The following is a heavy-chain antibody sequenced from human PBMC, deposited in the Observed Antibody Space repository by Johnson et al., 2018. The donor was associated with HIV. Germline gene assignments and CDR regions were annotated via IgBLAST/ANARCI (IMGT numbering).Heavy chain of an antibody. V-gene: IGHV3-30*04. CDR1: GFTFSSYA. J-gene: IGHJ3*02. CDR2: ISYDGSNK. D-gene: IGHD2-8*02. Sequence: QVQLVESGGGLVKPGGSLRLSCAASGFTFSSYAMHWVRQAPGKGLEWVAVISYDGSNKYYADSVKGRFTISRDNSKNTLYLQMNSLRADDTAVYYCARDEEVMYAMGAFDIWGQGTMLTVSS. CDR3: ARDEEVMYAMGAFDI.